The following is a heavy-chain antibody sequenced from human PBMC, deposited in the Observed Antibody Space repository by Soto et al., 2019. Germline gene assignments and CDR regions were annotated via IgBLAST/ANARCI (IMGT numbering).Heavy chain of an antibody. Sequence: EVQLVESGGGLVKPGGSLRLSCAASGVTFSNAWMNWVRQAPGKGLEWVGRIKSKTDGGTTDYAAPVKGRCTISRDDSKNTLYLQMHSLKNEDTAVYYCTTGYYTSIPKGYCSGGSCYSIPTFYDYWGQGTLVTVSS. J-gene: IGHJ4*02. V-gene: IGHV3-15*07. CDR2: IKSKTDGGTT. CDR1: GVTFSNAW. D-gene: IGHD2-15*01. CDR3: TTGYYTSIPKGYCSGGSCYSIPTFYDY.